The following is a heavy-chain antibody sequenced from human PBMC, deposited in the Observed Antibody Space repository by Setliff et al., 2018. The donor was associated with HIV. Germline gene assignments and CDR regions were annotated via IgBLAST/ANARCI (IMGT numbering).Heavy chain of an antibody. Sequence: PSETLSLTCTVSGGSISSANYYWSWIRQPPGKGLEWIGHIYTNGYTNYNPSLKSRVTISVDTSRDQFSLQLTSVTAADTAVYYCARAGYHGSISYWEYFHYWGQGTLVTVSS. J-gene: IGHJ1*01. D-gene: IGHD3-22*01. CDR1: GGSISSANYY. CDR3: ARAGYHGSISYWEYFHY. CDR2: IYTNGYT. V-gene: IGHV4-61*01.